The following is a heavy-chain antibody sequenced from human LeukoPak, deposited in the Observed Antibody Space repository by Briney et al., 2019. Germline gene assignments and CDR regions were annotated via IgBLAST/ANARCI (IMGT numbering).Heavy chain of an antibody. D-gene: IGHD3-22*01. CDR3: ASSSSGYYVALGIWGY. Sequence: SETLSLTCAVYGGSFSGYYWSWIRQPPGKGLEWIGEINHSGSTNYNPSLKSRVTISVDTSKNQFSLKLSSVIAADTAVYYCASSSSGYYVALGIWGYWGQGTLVTVSS. CDR2: INHSGST. CDR1: GGSFSGYY. V-gene: IGHV4-34*01. J-gene: IGHJ4*02.